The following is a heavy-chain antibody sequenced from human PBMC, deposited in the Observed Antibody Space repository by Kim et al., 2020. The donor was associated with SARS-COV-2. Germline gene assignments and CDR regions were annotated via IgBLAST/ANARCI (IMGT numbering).Heavy chain of an antibody. D-gene: IGHD3-9*01. CDR2: ISSTGNSI. V-gene: IGHV3-48*03. CDR1: GFIFSSYE. Sequence: GGSLRLSCTASGFIFSSYEMNWVRQSPGKGLQWVAYISSTGNSIYYADSVKGRFTISRDNAKNSLFLQMNSLRAEDTALYYCANDNKLSYYYGMDVWGQGTTVTVSS. CDR3: ANDNKLSYYYGMDV. J-gene: IGHJ6*02.